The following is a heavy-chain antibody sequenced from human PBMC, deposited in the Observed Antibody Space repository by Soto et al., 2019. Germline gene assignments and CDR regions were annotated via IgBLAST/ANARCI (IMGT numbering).Heavy chain of an antibody. D-gene: IGHD3-10*01. CDR1: GYTFTSYG. CDR3: ASYYYGSGSYYSSDLYDYYGMDV. Sequence: QVQLVQSGAEVKKPGASVKVSCKASGYTFTSYGISWVRQAPGQGLEWMGWISAYNGNTNYAQKLQGRVTMTTDTSTSTDYMELRSLRSDDTAVYYCASYYYGSGSYYSSDLYDYYGMDVWGQGTTVTVSS. J-gene: IGHJ6*02. V-gene: IGHV1-18*01. CDR2: ISAYNGNT.